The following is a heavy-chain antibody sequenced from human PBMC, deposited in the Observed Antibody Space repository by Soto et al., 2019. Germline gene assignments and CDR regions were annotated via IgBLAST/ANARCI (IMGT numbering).Heavy chain of an antibody. Sequence: PSETLSLTCAVSGGSISSYYWSWIRQPPGKGLEWIGYIYYSGNPNYSPSLKSRVTISVDTSKNQFSLKLRSVTAADTAVYYCARRSFYGDYVDYWGQGTLVTVSS. V-gene: IGHV4-59*08. CDR1: GGSISSYY. J-gene: IGHJ4*02. D-gene: IGHD4-17*01. CDR3: ARRSFYGDYVDY. CDR2: IYYSGNP.